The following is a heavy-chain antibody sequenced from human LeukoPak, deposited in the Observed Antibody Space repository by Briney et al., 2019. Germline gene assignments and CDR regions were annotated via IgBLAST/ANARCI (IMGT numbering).Heavy chain of an antibody. V-gene: IGHV4-59*01. D-gene: IGHD2-15*01. CDR3: ARAVTAYCSGGSCTVFLDI. Sequence: SETLSLTCTLSGGSISRYYWSWVRQPPGKGLEWIGYIFYSGSINYNPSLKSRVSISVDTSKNQFSLKLNSVTAADTAVYYCARAVTAYCSGGSCTVFLDIWGQGTRVTVSS. J-gene: IGHJ3*02. CDR1: GGSISRYY. CDR2: IFYSGSI.